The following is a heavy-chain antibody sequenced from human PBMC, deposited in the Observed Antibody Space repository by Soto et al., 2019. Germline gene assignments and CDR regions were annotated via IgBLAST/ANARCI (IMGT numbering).Heavy chain of an antibody. J-gene: IGHJ4*02. V-gene: IGHV3-21*01. CDR1: GITFSSYS. Sequence: GGSLRLSCASTGITFSSYSMNWVRQAPGKGLEWVSSISSSSSYIYYADSVKGRFTISRDNAKNSLYLQMNSLRAEDTAVYYCASLSWDNWNDVDYFDYWGQGTLVTVSS. CDR3: ASLSWDNWNDVDYFDY. D-gene: IGHD1-20*01. CDR2: ISSSSSYI.